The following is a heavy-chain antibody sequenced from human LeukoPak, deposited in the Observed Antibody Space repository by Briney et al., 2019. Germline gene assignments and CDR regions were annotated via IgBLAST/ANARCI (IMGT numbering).Heavy chain of an antibody. CDR1: GFTFSSCA. CDR2: LSGNGISI. Sequence: GGSLRLSCVASGFTFSSCAMSWVRQAPGKGLEWTSTLSGNGISIYYADSVKGRFTISRDNSKNTLYLQMNSLRAEDTAVYYCARGSAGIAVAGTRRRWFDPWGQGTLVTVSS. CDR3: ARGSAGIAVAGTRRRWFDP. D-gene: IGHD6-19*01. J-gene: IGHJ5*02. V-gene: IGHV3-23*01.